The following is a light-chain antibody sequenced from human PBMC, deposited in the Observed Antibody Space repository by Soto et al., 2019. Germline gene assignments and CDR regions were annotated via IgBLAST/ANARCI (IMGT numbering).Light chain of an antibody. CDR2: GPS. V-gene: IGKV3-15*01. Sequence: EVVMTQSPAALPVSPGERATLSCRASQSVRTNLAWYQQEPGQAPRLLIYGPSTRATGIPARFSGSGSGTEFTLTISSLQSEDVAVYYCQQYNSWPLTFGGGTKVEIK. J-gene: IGKJ4*01. CDR3: QQYNSWPLT. CDR1: QSVRTN.